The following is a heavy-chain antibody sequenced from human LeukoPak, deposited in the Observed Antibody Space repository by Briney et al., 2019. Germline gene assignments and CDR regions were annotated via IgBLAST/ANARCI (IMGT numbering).Heavy chain of an antibody. CDR1: GGSISSYY. D-gene: IGHD6-6*01. CDR2: IYYSGST. CDR3: ARDTGVSSSFYYYYYMDV. J-gene: IGHJ6*03. V-gene: IGHV4-59*01. Sequence: SETLSLTCTVSGGSISSYYWSWIRQPPGKGLEWIGYIYYSGSTNYNPSLKSRVTISVDTSKNQFSLKLSSVTAADTAVYYCARDTGVSSSFYYYYYMDVWGKGTTVTVSS.